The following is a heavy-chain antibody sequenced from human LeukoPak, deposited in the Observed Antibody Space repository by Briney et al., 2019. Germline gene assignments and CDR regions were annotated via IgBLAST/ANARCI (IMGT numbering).Heavy chain of an antibody. D-gene: IGHD6-13*01. CDR1: GFTFSSYW. Sequence: AGGSLRLSCAGSGFTFSSYWMHWVRQAPGKGLVWVSRIHSDGSSTNYADSVKGRFTISRDNAKSTLYLQMNSLRAEDTAVYFCARGGSSWLDYWGQGTLVTVSS. J-gene: IGHJ4*02. CDR3: ARGGSSWLDY. CDR2: IHSDGSST. V-gene: IGHV3-74*01.